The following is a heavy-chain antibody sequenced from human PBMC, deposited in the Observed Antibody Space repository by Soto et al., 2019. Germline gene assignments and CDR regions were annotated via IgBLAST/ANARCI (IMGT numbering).Heavy chain of an antibody. CDR2: INPNSGGT. D-gene: IGHD3-16*01. V-gene: IGHV1-2*02. Sequence: ASVKVSCKASGYTFTGYYMHWVRQAPGQGLEWMGWINPNSGGTNYAQKFQGRVTMTRDTSISTAYMELSRLRSDDTAVYYCARASMGVDGRGRLYYFYGMDVWGRGTTVTVSS. CDR1: GYTFTGYY. J-gene: IGHJ6*02. CDR3: ARASMGVDGRGRLYYFYGMDV.